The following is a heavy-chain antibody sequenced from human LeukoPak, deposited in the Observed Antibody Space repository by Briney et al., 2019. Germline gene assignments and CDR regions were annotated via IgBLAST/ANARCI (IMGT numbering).Heavy chain of an antibody. CDR1: GFTFSSYA. Sequence: GWSLRLSCAASGFTFSSYAMSWVRQAPGKRLEWVSAISGSAGSTYYADSVKGRFTISRDNSKNTLYLQMNSLRAEDTAVYYCAKDLRVPRRPNWFDPWGQGTLVTVSS. CDR3: AKDLRVPRRPNWFDP. V-gene: IGHV3-23*01. D-gene: IGHD5/OR15-5a*01. CDR2: ISGSAGST. J-gene: IGHJ5*02.